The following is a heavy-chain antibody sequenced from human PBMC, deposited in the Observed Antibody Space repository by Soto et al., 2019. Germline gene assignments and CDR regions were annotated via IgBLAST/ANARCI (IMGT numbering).Heavy chain of an antibody. V-gene: IGHV4-39*01. CDR2: MSYSGGT. Sequence: QLQLQESGPGLVKPSETLSLTCTVSGGSISSSSYYWGWIRQPPGKGLEWIGSMSYSGGTNYNPSLKSRVTISVDTSKTQFSLKLSSVTAADTAVYYCEAGITGTLWAYYFDYWGQGTLVTVSS. D-gene: IGHD1-20*01. CDR1: GGSISSSSYY. J-gene: IGHJ4*02. CDR3: EAGITGTLWAYYFDY.